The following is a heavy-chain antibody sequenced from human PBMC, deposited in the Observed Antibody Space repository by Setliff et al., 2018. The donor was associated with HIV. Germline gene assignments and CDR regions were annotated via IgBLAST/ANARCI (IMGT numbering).Heavy chain of an antibody. V-gene: IGHV3-72*01. J-gene: IGHJ4*02. CDR1: GFTFRDHY. CDR2: IGNEVNSYTT. D-gene: IGHD3-16*01. CDR3: VRSGFYAWD. Sequence: PGGSLRLSCAASGFTFRDHYMDWVRQAPGKGLEWVGRIGNEVNSYTTEYAASVKGRFTISRDESQTSLYLQMNSLKIEDTAVYFCVRSGFYAWDWGQGTLVTVSS.